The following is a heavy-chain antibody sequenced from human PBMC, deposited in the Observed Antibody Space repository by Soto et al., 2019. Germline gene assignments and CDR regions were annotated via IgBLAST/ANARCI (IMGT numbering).Heavy chain of an antibody. D-gene: IGHD2-15*01. CDR1: GYSFTSYW. Sequence: GESLKISCKGSGYSFTSYWIGWVRQMPGKGLEWMGIIYPGDSDTRYSPSFQGQVTISADKSISTAYLQWSSLKASDTAMYYCARHGYCRGGSCRKLVYYYMDVWGKGTTVTVSS. CDR2: IYPGDSDT. J-gene: IGHJ6*03. V-gene: IGHV5-51*01. CDR3: ARHGYCRGGSCRKLVYYYMDV.